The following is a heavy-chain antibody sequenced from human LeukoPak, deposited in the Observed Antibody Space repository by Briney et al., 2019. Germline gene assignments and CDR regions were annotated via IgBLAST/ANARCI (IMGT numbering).Heavy chain of an antibody. Sequence: GGSLRLSCAASGFTVSSNYMSWVRQAPGKGLEWVSLIYSGGSTYYADSVKGRFTISRDNSKNTLYLQMNSLRAEDTAVYYCAREHTNWFDPWGQGTLVTVSS. CDR1: GFTVSSNY. CDR3: AREHTNWFDP. CDR2: IYSGGST. J-gene: IGHJ5*02. V-gene: IGHV3-66*01.